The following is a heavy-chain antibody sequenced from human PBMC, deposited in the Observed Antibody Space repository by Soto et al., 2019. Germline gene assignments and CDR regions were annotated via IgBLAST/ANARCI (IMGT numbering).Heavy chain of an antibody. J-gene: IGHJ4*02. V-gene: IGHV3-23*01. CDR1: GFPFDDFA. Sequence: GGSLRLSCTGSGFPFDDFAINWVRQAPGKGLEWVSTISGSDGKAFYADSVKGRFSISRDTSQSTLYLQMNRLRADDTAMYYCARWSYLDYWGQGTRVTVSS. CDR2: ISGSDGKA. CDR3: ARWSYLDY. D-gene: IGHD3-3*01.